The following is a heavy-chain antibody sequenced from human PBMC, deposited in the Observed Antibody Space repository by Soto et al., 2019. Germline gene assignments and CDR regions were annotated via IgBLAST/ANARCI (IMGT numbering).Heavy chain of an antibody. CDR3: ERYYRVSGSYFFDY. J-gene: IGHJ4*02. Sequence: PVGSLRLSCVASGFTFISSFMGWIRQAPGKGLEWVANINQDGGVTYYVDSVEGRFTISRDNTKDSLYLQMNSLRGEDTSIYYFERYYRVSGSYFFDYWGQEPLDTVSS. D-gene: IGHD1-26*01. CDR1: GFTFISSF. CDR2: INQDGGVT. V-gene: IGHV3-7*03.